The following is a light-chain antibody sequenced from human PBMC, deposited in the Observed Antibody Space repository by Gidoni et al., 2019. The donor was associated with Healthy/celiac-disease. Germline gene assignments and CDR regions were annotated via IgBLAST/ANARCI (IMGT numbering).Light chain of an antibody. CDR2: EVS. CDR1: SSDVGSSNL. V-gene: IGLV2-23*02. J-gene: IGLJ2*01. CDR3: CSYAGSSTVV. Sequence: QSALTQPASVSGSPGQSITISCTGTSSDVGSSNLVSWYQQHPGKAPKLMIHEVSKRPSGVSNRFSGSKSGNTASLTISGLQAEDEADYYCCSYAGSSTVVFGGGTKLTVL.